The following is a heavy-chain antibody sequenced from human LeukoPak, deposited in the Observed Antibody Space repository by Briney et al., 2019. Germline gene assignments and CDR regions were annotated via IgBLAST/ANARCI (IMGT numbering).Heavy chain of an antibody. CDR3: ARDRRYSGYDSFDY. CDR1: GGTLSSYA. J-gene: IGHJ4*02. Sequence: SVKVSCKASGGTLSSYAISWVRQAPGQGLEWMGRIIPIFGTANYAQKFQGRVTITTDESTSTAYMELSSLRSEDTAVYYCARDRRYSGYDSFDYWGQGTLVTVSS. D-gene: IGHD5-12*01. V-gene: IGHV1-69*05. CDR2: IIPIFGTA.